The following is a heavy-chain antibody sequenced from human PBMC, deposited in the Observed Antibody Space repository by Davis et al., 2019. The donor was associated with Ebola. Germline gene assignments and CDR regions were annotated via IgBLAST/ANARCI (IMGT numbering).Heavy chain of an antibody. D-gene: IGHD6-19*01. V-gene: IGHV1-2*06. CDR1: GYTFTGYY. CDR3: ARGLYGWYYFDY. Sequence: SVTVSCKASGYTFTGYYIHWVRQAPGQGLEWMGRISPNSCGTNYAQKFQGRVTMTRDTSISTAYMELSRLTSDETAVYYCARGLYGWYYFDYWGQGTLVTVSS. J-gene: IGHJ4*02. CDR2: ISPNSCGT.